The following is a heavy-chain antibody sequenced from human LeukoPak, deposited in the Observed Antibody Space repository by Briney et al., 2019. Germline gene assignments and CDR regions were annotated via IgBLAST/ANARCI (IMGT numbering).Heavy chain of an antibody. D-gene: IGHD3-22*01. Sequence: HPGGSLRLSCAASGFTFSNYAMRWVRQAPGKGLEWVSGISGSGDSTYYADSVKGRFTISRDNAKNTLNLQMNSLRAEDTAVYYCARDLGQYYDTSDNWFDPWGQGTLVTVSS. J-gene: IGHJ5*02. CDR1: GFTFSNYA. V-gene: IGHV3-23*01. CDR2: ISGSGDST. CDR3: ARDLGQYYDTSDNWFDP.